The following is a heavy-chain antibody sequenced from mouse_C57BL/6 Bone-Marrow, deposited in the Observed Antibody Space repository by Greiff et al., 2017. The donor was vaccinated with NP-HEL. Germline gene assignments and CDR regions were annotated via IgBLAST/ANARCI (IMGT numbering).Heavy chain of an antibody. V-gene: IGHV1-52*01. J-gene: IGHJ1*03. Sequence: VQLQQPGAELVRPGSSVKLSCKASGYTFTSYWMHWVKQRPIQGLEWIGNIDPSDSETHYNQKFKDKATLTVDKSSSTAYMQLSSLTSEDSAVYYCASDPIYYYGSPWYFDVWGTGTTVTVSS. CDR3: ASDPIYYYGSPWYFDV. CDR1: GYTFTSYW. D-gene: IGHD1-1*01. CDR2: IDPSDSET.